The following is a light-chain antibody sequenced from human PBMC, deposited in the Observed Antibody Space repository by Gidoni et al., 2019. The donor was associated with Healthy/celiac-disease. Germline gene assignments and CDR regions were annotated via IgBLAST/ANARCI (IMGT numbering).Light chain of an antibody. CDR1: QDISNY. Sequence: DIQMTQSASSLSASVGDRVTITCQASQDISNYLNWYQQKPGKAPKLLIYDASNLETGVPSRFSGSGSGTDFTFTISSLQPEDIATYYCQQYDNLPRTFGQXTKLEIK. V-gene: IGKV1-33*01. CDR2: DAS. J-gene: IGKJ2*01. CDR3: QQYDNLPRT.